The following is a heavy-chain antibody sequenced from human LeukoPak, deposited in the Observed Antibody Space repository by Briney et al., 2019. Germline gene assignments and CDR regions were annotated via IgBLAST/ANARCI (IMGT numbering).Heavy chain of an antibody. V-gene: IGHV3-15*01. CDR1: GFTFSNAW. CDR3: TTMTTVTTTDY. J-gene: IGHJ4*02. CDR2: IKSKTDGGTT. Sequence: GGSLRLSCAASGFTFSNAWMSWVRQAPGKGLEWVGRIKSKTDGGTTDCAAPVKGRFTISRDDSKNTLYLQMNSLKTEDTAVYYCTTMTTVTTTDYWGQGTLVTVSS. D-gene: IGHD4-11*01.